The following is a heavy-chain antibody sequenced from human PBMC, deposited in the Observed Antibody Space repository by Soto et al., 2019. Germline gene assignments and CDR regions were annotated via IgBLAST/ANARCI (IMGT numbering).Heavy chain of an antibody. V-gene: IGHV2-70*11. D-gene: IGHD6-13*01. CDR1: GFSLSTSGMC. Sequence: QSGPTLVNPTQTLTLTCTFSGFSLSTSGMCVSWIRQPPGKALEWLARIDWDDDKYYSTSLKTRLTISKDTSKNQVVLTMTNMDPVDTATYYCARITKIRQRSAAATLFGFDSWGQGTLVTVSS. J-gene: IGHJ5*01. CDR3: ARITKIRQRSAAATLFGFDS. CDR2: IDWDDDK.